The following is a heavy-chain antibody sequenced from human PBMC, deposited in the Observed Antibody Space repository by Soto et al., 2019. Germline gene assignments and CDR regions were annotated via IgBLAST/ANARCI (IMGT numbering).Heavy chain of an antibody. CDR2: LYYNGLT. J-gene: IGHJ5*02. V-gene: IGHV4-39*01. D-gene: IGHD3-3*01. CDR3: ATQDDFWSGDSWFDP. Sequence: LDLEESGPGLVKPSETLSLTCTVSGGSISSGSYYWGWFRQPPRQGPEWIGSLYYNGLTYYNPSLKSRLTISVDTSKTQFSLKLTSVTAAHTAVYYCATQDDFWSGDSWFDPWGQGTLVTVSS. CDR1: GGSISSGSYY.